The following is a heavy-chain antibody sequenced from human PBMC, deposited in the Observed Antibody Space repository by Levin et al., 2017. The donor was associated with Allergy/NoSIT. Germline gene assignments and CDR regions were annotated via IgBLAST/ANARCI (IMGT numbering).Heavy chain of an antibody. Sequence: SETLSLTCTVSGGSISSNYWTWIRQPPGKGLEWIGYINYSGTTNYNPSLKSRVTVSVDTSKNQFSLKLNSVTAADTAVYYCARVYDKRGCYFDYWGQGTLVTVSS. V-gene: IGHV4-59*01. CDR1: GGSISSNY. CDR2: INYSGTT. J-gene: IGHJ4*02. D-gene: IGHD3-22*01. CDR3: ARVYDKRGCYFDY.